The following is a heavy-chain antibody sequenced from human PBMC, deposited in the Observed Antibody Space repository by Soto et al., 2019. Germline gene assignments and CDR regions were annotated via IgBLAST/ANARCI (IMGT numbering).Heavy chain of an antibody. D-gene: IGHD2-15*01. V-gene: IGHV1-3*01. CDR2: INAGNGNT. J-gene: IGHJ4*02. CDR1: GYTFTGYA. Sequence: QVQLVQSGSELKKPGASVKVSCKASGYTFTGYAMHWVRQAPGQRLEWMGWINAGNGNTKYSQKFQGRFTTTRDTSASTANMELSSLRSEDTAVYYCAKGEWSYCRGGSCYYFDYWGQGTVVTVSS. CDR3: AKGEWSYCRGGSCYYFDY.